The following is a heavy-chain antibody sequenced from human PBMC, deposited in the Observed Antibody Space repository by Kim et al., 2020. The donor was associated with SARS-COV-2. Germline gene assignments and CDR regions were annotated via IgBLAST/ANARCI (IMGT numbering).Heavy chain of an antibody. J-gene: IGHJ3*02. CDR3: ARDGGGLLVDDAFDI. V-gene: IGHV7-4-1*02. D-gene: IGHD3-10*01. Sequence: QGFTGRFVFSLDTSVSTAYLQISSLKAEDTAVYYCARDGGGLLVDDAFDIWGQGTMVTVSS.